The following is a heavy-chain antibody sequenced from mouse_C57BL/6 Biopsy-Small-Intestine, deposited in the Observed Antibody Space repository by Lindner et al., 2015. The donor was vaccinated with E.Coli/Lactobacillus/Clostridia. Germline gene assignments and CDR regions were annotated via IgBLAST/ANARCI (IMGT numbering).Heavy chain of an antibody. Sequence: VQLQESGGGLVQPKGSLKLSCAASGFSFNTYAMNWVRQAPGKGLEWVARIRSKSNNYATYYADSVKDRFTISRDDSESMLYLQMNNLKTEDTAMYYCVRSFYYDYDGAFDYWGQGTTLTVSS. CDR1: GFSFNTYA. V-gene: IGHV10-1*01. J-gene: IGHJ2*01. CDR3: VRSFYYDYDGAFDY. CDR2: IRSKSNNYAT. D-gene: IGHD2-4*01.